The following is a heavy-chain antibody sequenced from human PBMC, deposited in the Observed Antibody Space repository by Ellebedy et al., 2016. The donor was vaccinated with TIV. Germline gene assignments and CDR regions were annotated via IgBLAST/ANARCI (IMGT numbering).Heavy chain of an antibody. Sequence: GESLKISCAASGFTFSNYAMSWVRQAPGKGLEWVSGIRSSAYSTYYADSVKGRFTISRDNSKNTLYLQMNSLKTEDTAVYYCSGSAVVSWYYYGMDVWGQGTTVTVSS. D-gene: IGHD4-23*01. CDR1: GFTFSNYA. CDR3: SGSAVVSWYYYGMDV. J-gene: IGHJ6*02. V-gene: IGHV3-23*01. CDR2: IRSSAYST.